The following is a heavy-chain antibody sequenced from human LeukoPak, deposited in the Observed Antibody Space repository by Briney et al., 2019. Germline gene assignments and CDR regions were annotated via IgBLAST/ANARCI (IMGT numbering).Heavy chain of an antibody. D-gene: IGHD2-2*01. CDR1: GLTFSSYV. CDR3: ATRNGYCSSTSCYYRRDFDY. J-gene: IGHJ4*02. CDR2: IRYDGSNK. V-gene: IGHV3-30*02. Sequence: GGSLRLSCAASGLTFSSYVMNWVRQAPGKGLEWVAFIRYDGSNKYYADSVKGRFTISRDNSKNTLYLQMNSLRAEDTAVYYCATRNGYCSSTSCYYRRDFDYWGQGTLVTVSS.